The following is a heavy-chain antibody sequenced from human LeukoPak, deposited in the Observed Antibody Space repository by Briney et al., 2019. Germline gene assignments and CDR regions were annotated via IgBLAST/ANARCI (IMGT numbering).Heavy chain of an antibody. V-gene: IGHV4-61*02. Sequence: PSQTLSLTCTVSGGSISSGSYYWSWIRQPAGKGLEWIGRIYTSGSTNYNPSLKSRVTISVDTSKNQFSLKLSSVTAADTAVYYCARYCSSTSCYIYGMDVWGQGTTVTVSS. J-gene: IGHJ6*02. CDR2: IYTSGST. CDR3: ARYCSSTSCYIYGMDV. CDR1: GGSISSGSYY. D-gene: IGHD2-2*02.